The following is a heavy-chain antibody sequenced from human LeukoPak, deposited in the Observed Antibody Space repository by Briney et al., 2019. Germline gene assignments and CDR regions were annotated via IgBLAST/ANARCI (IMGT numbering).Heavy chain of an antibody. D-gene: IGHD1-26*01. CDR1: GYTLTSYG. CDR2: ISAYNGNT. CDR3: ARDYSGSYYHYYYYMDV. J-gene: IGHJ6*03. Sequence: AASVKVSCKASGYTLTSYGISWVRQAPGQGLEWMGWISAYNGNTNYAQKLQGRVTMTTDTSTSTAYMELRSLRFDDTAVYYCARDYSGSYYHYYYYMDVWGKGTTVTISS. V-gene: IGHV1-18*01.